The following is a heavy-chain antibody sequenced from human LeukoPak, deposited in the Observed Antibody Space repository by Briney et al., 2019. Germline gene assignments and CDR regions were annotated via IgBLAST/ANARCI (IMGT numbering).Heavy chain of an antibody. CDR3: AKGQWLTFDY. D-gene: IGHD6-19*01. Sequence: PGGSLRLSCAVSGFTFSGFWMSWSRQAPGKGLEWVSAISGSGGSTYYADSVKGRFTISRDNSKNTLYQQMNSLRAEDTAVYYCAKGQWLTFDYWGQGTLVTVSS. CDR1: GFTFSGFW. J-gene: IGHJ4*02. V-gene: IGHV3-23*01. CDR2: ISGSGGST.